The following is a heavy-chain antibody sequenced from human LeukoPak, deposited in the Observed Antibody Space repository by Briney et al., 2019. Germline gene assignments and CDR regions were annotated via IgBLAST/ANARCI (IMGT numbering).Heavy chain of an antibody. CDR2: IGGYTGHT. D-gene: IGHD2-15*01. CDR3: ARDGSCSGGSCAMDGWFDP. V-gene: IGHV1-18*01. J-gene: IGHJ5*02. Sequence: ASVKVSCKTSGYSFTSYGVTWVRQAPGQGLEWMGWIGGYTGHTKYVQKFQGRVTMTTDTSTSTAYMELRSLTSDDTAVYSCARDGSCSGGSCAMDGWFDPWGQGTLVTVSS. CDR1: GYSFTSYG.